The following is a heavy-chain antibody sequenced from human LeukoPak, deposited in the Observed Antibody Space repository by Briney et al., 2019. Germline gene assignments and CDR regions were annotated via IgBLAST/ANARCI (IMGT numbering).Heavy chain of an antibody. CDR2: ISSSSSYI. J-gene: IGHJ4*02. Sequence: GGSLRLSCAASGFTFSSYAMSWVRQAPGKGLEWVSSISSSSSYIYYADSVKGRFTISRDNAKNSLYLQMNSLRAEDTAVYYCARKGGGYYFDYWGQGTLVTVSS. CDR3: ARKGGGYYFDY. D-gene: IGHD5-12*01. V-gene: IGHV3-21*01. CDR1: GFTFSSYA.